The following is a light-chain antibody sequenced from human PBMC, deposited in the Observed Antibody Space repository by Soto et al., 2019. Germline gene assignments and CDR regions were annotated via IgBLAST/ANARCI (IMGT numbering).Light chain of an antibody. Sequence: QTVVTQEPSLTVSPGGKVTLTCASSTGAVTTGYYPNWFQQKPGQAPRALIYSTNNKYSWTPARFSGSLLGGKAALTLSGVQREDEADYYCLLYYGGQLGVFGGGTKLTVL. J-gene: IGLJ2*01. CDR2: STN. CDR1: TGAVTTGYY. V-gene: IGLV7-43*01. CDR3: LLYYGGQLGV.